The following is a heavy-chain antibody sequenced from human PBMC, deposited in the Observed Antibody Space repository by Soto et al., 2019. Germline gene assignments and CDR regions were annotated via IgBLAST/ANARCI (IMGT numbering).Heavy chain of an antibody. CDR3: TSAVATMFAALDY. CDR1: GYSFTSYW. J-gene: IGHJ4*02. CDR2: IYPGDSDT. Sequence: PGESLKISCKGSGYSFTSYWIGWVRQMPGKGLEWMGIIYPGDSDTRYSPSFQGQVTISADKSISTAYLQWSSLKASDTAMYYCTSAVATMFAALDYWGQGTLVTVSS. V-gene: IGHV5-51*01. D-gene: IGHD5-12*01.